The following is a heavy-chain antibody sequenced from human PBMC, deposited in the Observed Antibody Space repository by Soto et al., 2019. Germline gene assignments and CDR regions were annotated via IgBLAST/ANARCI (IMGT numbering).Heavy chain of an antibody. J-gene: IGHJ4*02. CDR1: GGSISSSSYY. CDR2: IYDSGNT. V-gene: IGHV4-39*07. CDR3: ARGQGAAAGHSNFDY. Sequence: SETLSLTCTVSGGSISSSSYYWGWIRQPPGKGLEWIGNIYDSGNTYYNPSLKSQVSISVDRSKNQFSLKLSSVTAADTAVYYCARGQGAAAGHSNFDYWGQGALVTVSS. D-gene: IGHD6-13*01.